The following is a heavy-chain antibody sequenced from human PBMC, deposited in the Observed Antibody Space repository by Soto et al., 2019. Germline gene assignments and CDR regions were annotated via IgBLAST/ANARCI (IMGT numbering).Heavy chain of an antibody. V-gene: IGHV4-30-2*01. D-gene: IGHD2-15*01. J-gene: IGHJ5*02. Sequence: ASETLSLTCAVSGGSISSGGYSWSWIRQPPGKGLEWIGYIYHSGSTYYNPSLKSRVTISVDRSKNQFSLKLSSVTAADTAVYYCAREVSVVAATLWLDPWGQGTLVTVSS. CDR1: GGSISSGGYS. CDR3: AREVSVVAATLWLDP. CDR2: IYHSGST.